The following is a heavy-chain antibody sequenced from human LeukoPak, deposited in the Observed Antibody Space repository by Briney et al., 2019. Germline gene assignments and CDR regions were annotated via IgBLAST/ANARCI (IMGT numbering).Heavy chain of an antibody. CDR1: GYTLTELS. Sequence: ASVKVSCKVSGYTLTELSMHWVRQAPGKGREWMGGFDPEDGETIYAQKFQGRVTMTEDTSTDTAYMELSSLRSEDTAVYYCATDLGIAAAGTHGYWGQGTLVTVSS. CDR2: FDPEDGET. CDR3: ATDLGIAAAGTHGY. D-gene: IGHD6-13*01. J-gene: IGHJ4*02. V-gene: IGHV1-24*01.